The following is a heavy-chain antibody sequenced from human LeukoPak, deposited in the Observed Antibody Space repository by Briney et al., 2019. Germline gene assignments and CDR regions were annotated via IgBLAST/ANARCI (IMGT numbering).Heavy chain of an antibody. D-gene: IGHD2-15*01. CDR3: ARNDPYYCSGGTCFDL. CDR1: GYRFTTYW. J-gene: IGHJ5*02. V-gene: IGHV5-51*01. Sequence: GESLKISCKGSGYRFTTYWIAWVRQMPGKGLEWLGVIYPGDSDTRYSPSFQGQVTISADKSINTAYLQWNSLKASDTAMYYCARNDPYYCSGGTCFDLCGQGTLATVSS. CDR2: IYPGDSDT.